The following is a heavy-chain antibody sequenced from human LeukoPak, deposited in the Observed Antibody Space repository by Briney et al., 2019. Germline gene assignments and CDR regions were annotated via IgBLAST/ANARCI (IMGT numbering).Heavy chain of an antibody. J-gene: IGHJ4*02. CDR1: GYTFTGYY. CDR3: AREKKNWGRGVDC. Sequence: ASVKVSCKASGYTFTGYYMHWVRQAPGQGLEWMGWINPNSGGTNYAQKFQGRVTMTRDTSISTAYMELSRLRSDDTAVYYCAREKKNWGRGVDCWGQGTLVTVSS. CDR2: INPNSGGT. V-gene: IGHV1-2*02. D-gene: IGHD7-27*01.